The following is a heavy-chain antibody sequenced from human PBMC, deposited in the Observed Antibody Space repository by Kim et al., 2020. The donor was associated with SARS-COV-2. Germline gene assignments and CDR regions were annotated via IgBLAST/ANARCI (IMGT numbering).Heavy chain of an antibody. D-gene: IGHD6-6*01. CDR3: ARVAYSSSSSDY. J-gene: IGHJ4*02. CDR2: IKQDGNKK. V-gene: IGHV3-7*03. Sequence: GGSLRLSCAASGFTFNIYWMSWVRQAPGKGLEWVANIKQDGNKKHYVDSVKGRFTISRDNAKNSLYLQMNSLRAEDTAVYYCARVAYSSSSSDYWGQGTL. CDR1: GFTFNIYW.